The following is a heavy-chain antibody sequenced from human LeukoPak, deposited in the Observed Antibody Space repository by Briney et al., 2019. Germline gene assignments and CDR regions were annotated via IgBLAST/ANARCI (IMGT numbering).Heavy chain of an antibody. J-gene: IGHJ6*02. V-gene: IGHV3-74*01. Sequence: GGSLRLSCAASGFTLSSYWMHWVRQAPGKGLVWVSRINSEASSTSYADSVKGRFIISRDNAKNTLYLQMNSLRAEDTAVYYCARSKYSSSWYLYYYYYGMDVWGQGTTVTVSS. D-gene: IGHD6-13*01. CDR1: GFTLSSYW. CDR2: INSEASST. CDR3: ARSKYSSSWYLYYYYYGMDV.